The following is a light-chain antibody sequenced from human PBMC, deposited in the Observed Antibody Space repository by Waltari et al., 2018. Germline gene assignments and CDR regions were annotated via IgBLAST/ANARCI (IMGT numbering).Light chain of an antibody. CDR1: QSVGSTY. CDR3: QQYGSTPLFT. J-gene: IGKJ3*01. Sequence: EIVLTQSPGTLSLSPGERATLHCRASQSVGSTYLAWYQQKAGQAPRLLIYGASKMATGIPDRFSGGGSGTDFTLTISRLEPEDFAVYYCQQYGSTPLFTFGPGTKVDI. CDR2: GAS. V-gene: IGKV3-20*01.